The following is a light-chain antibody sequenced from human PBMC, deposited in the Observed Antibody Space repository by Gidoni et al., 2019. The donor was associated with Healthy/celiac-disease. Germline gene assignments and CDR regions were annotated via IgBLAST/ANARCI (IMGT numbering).Light chain of an antibody. CDR1: QSVSSY. V-gene: IGKV3-11*01. CDR2: DAS. J-gene: IGKJ3*01. Sequence: DIVLTQSPATLSLSPGERATLSCRASQSVSSYLAWYQQKPGQAPRLLIYDASNRATGIPARFSGSGSGTDFTLTISSLEPEDFAVYYCLALEVTFXPXTKVDIK. CDR3: LALEVT.